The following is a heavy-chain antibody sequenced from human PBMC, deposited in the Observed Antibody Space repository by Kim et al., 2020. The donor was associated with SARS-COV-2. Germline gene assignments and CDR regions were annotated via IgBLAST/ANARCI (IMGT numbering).Heavy chain of an antibody. V-gene: IGHV1-2*04. D-gene: IGHD1-26*01. CDR2: INPNSGGT. CDR3: ARVGGSYYDDYYGMDV. CDR1: GYTFTGYY. Sequence: ASVKVSCKASGYTFTGYYMHWVRQAPGQGLEWMGWINPNSGGTNYAQKFQGWVTMTRDTSISTAYMELSRLRSDDTAVYYCARVGGSYYDDYYGMDVWGQGTTVTVSS. J-gene: IGHJ6*02.